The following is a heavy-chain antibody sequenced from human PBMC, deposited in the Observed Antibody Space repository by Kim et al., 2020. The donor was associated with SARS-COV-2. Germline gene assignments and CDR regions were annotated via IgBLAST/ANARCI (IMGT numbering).Heavy chain of an antibody. D-gene: IGHD6-13*01. CDR3: ARDRAWVSLSSWYVGWFDP. Sequence: ASVKVSCKASGYTFTSYGISWVRQAPGQGLEWMGWISAYNGNTNYAQKLQGRVTMTTDTSTSTAYMELRSLRSDDTAVYYCARDRAWVSLSSWYVGWFDPWGQGTLVTVSS. CDR2: ISAYNGNT. V-gene: IGHV1-18*04. CDR1: GYTFTSYG. J-gene: IGHJ5*02.